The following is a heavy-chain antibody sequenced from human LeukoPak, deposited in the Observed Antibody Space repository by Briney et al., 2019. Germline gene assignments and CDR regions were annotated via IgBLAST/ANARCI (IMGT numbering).Heavy chain of an antibody. Sequence: GGSLRLSCAASGFTFSSYGMSWVRQAPGKGLEWVSAISGSGGSTYYADSVKGRFTISRDNSKNTLYLQMNSLRAEDTAVYYCAKPKYYYGSGSYYLDYWGQETLVTVSS. D-gene: IGHD3-10*01. CDR3: AKPKYYYGSGSYYLDY. CDR2: ISGSGGST. J-gene: IGHJ4*02. V-gene: IGHV3-23*01. CDR1: GFTFSSYG.